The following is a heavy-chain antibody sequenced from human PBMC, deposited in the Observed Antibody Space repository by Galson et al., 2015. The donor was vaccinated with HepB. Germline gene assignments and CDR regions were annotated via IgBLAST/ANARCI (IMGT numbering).Heavy chain of an antibody. CDR1: GFTFSNYG. CDR3: ANAASYYSGMDV. Sequence: SLRLSCAASGFTFSNYGMHWVRQAPGKGLEWVAVISFDGNNQYYADSVKGRFTISRDNSKNTLSLQMNSLRPEDTAVYYCANAASYYSGMDVWGQGTTVTVSS. V-gene: IGHV3-30*18. CDR2: ISFDGNNQ. J-gene: IGHJ6*02.